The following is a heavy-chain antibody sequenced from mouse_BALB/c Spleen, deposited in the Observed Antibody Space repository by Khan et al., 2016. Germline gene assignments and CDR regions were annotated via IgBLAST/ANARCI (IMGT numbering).Heavy chain of an antibody. Sequence: EVQLVESGGGLVQPGGSLKLSCAASGFDFSRYWMGWVRQAPGKGLEWIGEINPDSSKINSTPSLKDKFIISRDNAKNTLYLQRSKVRSEDTALYYCARRGYYFSMDNWGQGTSVTVSS. CDR2: INPDSSKI. J-gene: IGHJ4*01. D-gene: IGHD1-1*01. V-gene: IGHV4-1*02. CDR1: GFDFSRYW. CDR3: ARRGYYFSMDN.